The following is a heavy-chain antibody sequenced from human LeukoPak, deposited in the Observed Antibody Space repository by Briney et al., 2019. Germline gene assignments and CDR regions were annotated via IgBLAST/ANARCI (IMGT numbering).Heavy chain of an antibody. V-gene: IGHV4-34*01. D-gene: IGHD3-3*01. CDR3: ARKVTIFGVVIGYYYFDY. CDR1: GGSFSGYY. CDR2: INHSGST. J-gene: IGHJ4*02. Sequence: SETPSLTCAVYGGSFSGYYWSWIRQPPGKGLEWIGEINHSGSTNYNPSLKSRVTISVDTSKNQFSLKLSSVTAADTAVYHCARKVTIFGVVIGYYYFDYWGQGTLVTVSS.